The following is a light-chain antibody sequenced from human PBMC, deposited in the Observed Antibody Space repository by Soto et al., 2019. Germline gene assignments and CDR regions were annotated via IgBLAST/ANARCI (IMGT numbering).Light chain of an antibody. J-gene: IGKJ4*02. CDR3: QQYNGSPCT. CDR1: RRGSSSY. V-gene: IGKV3D-20*01. CDR2: KAS. Sequence: VLTQSPGSLRLSRGGREPLSCRGGRRGSSSYLAWYQQKPGLAPRLLIYKASNIATGIPYRFSGSGSETDFTLTISRLEPEDFAVYYCQQYNGSPCTFGGGTKVDIK.